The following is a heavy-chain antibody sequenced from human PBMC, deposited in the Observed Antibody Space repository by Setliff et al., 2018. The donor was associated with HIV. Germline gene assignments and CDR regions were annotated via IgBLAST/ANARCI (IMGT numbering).Heavy chain of an antibody. D-gene: IGHD6-19*01. CDR2: ISPYIGRT. V-gene: IGHV1-18*01. CDR3: ARLGSGWSDSYYYAMDI. CDR1: GYTFTTYG. J-gene: IGHJ6*02. Sequence: ASVKVSCKASGYTFTTYGISWVRQAPGHGLEWMGWISPYIGRTNYAQNFQGRVTMTIDTSTSTAYMELRSLRSDDTAVYFCARLGSGWSDSYYYAMDIWGQGTTVTVSS.